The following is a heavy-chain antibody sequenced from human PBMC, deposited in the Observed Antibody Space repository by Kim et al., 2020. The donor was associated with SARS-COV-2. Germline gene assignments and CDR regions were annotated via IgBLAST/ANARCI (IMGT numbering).Heavy chain of an antibody. Sequence: SETLSLTCTVSGGSISSYYWSWIRQPPGKGLEWIGYIYYSGSTNYNPSLKSRVTISVDTSKNQFSLKLSSVTAADTAVYYCARGTTWGDAFDIWGQGTMVTVSS. D-gene: IGHD1-26*01. V-gene: IGHV4-59*01. J-gene: IGHJ3*02. CDR3: ARGTTWGDAFDI. CDR2: IYYSGST. CDR1: GGSISSYY.